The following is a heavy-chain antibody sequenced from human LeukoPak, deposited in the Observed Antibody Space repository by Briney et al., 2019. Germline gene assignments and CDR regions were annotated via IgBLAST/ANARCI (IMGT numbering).Heavy chain of an antibody. Sequence: ASVKVSCKPSGYSFTNYGMNWVRQAPGQGLEWMGRINPNSGGTNYAQKFQGRVTMTRDTSISTAYMDLSRLRSDDTAVYYCARGRIVGATTGPSDYWGQGTLVTVSS. CDR2: INPNSGGT. CDR3: ARGRIVGATTGPSDY. J-gene: IGHJ4*02. D-gene: IGHD1-26*01. V-gene: IGHV1-2*06. CDR1: GYSFTNYG.